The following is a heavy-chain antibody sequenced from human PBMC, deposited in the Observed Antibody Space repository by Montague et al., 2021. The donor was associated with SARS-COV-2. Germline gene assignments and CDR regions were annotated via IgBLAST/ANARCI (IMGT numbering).Heavy chain of an antibody. CDR2: IYNSGST. CDR3: ARVGRGSSWYEVAFDI. CDR1: GASISRYS. V-gene: IGHV4-59*01. Sequence: SETLFLTCTVSGASISRYSWTWIRQPPGKGLEWIGYIYNSGSTNYNPSLTSRVTISVDTSKNQFSLKLSSVAAADTAVYYCARVGRGSSWYEVAFDIWGQGTMVTVSS. J-gene: IGHJ3*02. D-gene: IGHD6-13*01.